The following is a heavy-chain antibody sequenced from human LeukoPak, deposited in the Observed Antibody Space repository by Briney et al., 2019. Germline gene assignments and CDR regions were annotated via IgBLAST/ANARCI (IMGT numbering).Heavy chain of an antibody. Sequence: GGSLRLSCAASGFTFSSYWMHWVRQAPGKGLVWVSRINSDGSSTSYADSVKGRFTISRDNAKNTLYLQMNSLRAEDTAVYYCARSSPSYHFDYWGQGTLFTVSS. J-gene: IGHJ4*02. CDR2: INSDGSST. V-gene: IGHV3-74*01. CDR3: ARSSPSYHFDY. D-gene: IGHD1-26*01. CDR1: GFTFSSYW.